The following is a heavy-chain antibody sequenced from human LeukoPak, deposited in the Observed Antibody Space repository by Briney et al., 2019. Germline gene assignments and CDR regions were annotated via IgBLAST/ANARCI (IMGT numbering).Heavy chain of an antibody. CDR3: VRDWGYTGNFEF. CDR1: GFTFSSYW. J-gene: IGHJ4*02. Sequence: GGSLRLSYAASGFTFSSYWMSWVRQAPGKGPEWVAYIKQDESEKYYVDSVKGRFSISRDNAKNSVFLQMNSLRAEDTAVYYCVRDWGYTGNFEFWGQGTLVTVSS. D-gene: IGHD5-12*01. V-gene: IGHV3-7*01. CDR2: IKQDESEK.